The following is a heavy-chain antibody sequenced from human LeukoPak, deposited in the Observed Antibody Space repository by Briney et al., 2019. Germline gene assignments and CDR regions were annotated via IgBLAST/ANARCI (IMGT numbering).Heavy chain of an antibody. V-gene: IGHV4-4*02. D-gene: IGHD3-3*01. CDR1: GGSVISTNW. CDR3: AREGGFYRPLDY. Sequence: SETLSLTCGVPGGSVISTNWWTWVRQPPGKGLEWIGEVHLDGRTNYNPSLGSRLTMSVDLSENQVSLKLTSVTAADTAVYYCAREGGFYRPLDYSGQGTLVTVSS. J-gene: IGHJ4*02. CDR2: VHLDGRT.